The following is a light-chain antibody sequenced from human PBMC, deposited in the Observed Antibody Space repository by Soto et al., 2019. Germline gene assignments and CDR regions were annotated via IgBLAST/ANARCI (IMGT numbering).Light chain of an antibody. CDR1: QSVTTQ. CDR2: GAS. J-gene: IGKJ1*01. V-gene: IGKV3D-15*01. Sequence: IVLTQSPGTQSLSPGERATLSCRASQSVTTQLAWYQQKPGQAPRLIIHGASSRATGVPDRITGSGSGTDFTLTISSLQSEDFAVYHCQQYYNWWTFGQGTKVDI. CDR3: QQYYNWWT.